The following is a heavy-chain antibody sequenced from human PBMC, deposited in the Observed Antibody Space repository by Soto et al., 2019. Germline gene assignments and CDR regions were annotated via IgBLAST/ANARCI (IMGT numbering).Heavy chain of an antibody. V-gene: IGHV4-59*01. CDR1: GGSISSYY. CDR2: IYYSGST. CDR3: ARSYSSGWYYFDD. J-gene: IGHJ4*02. Sequence: SETLSLTCTVSGGSISSYYWSWIRQPPGKGLEWIGYIYYSGSTNYNPSLKSRVTISVDTSKNQFSLKLSSVTAADTAVYYCARSYSSGWYYFDDWGQGPLVTVSS. D-gene: IGHD6-19*01.